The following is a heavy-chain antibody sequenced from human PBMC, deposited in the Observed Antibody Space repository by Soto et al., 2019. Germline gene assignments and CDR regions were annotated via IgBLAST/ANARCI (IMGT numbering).Heavy chain of an antibody. D-gene: IGHD3-3*01. V-gene: IGHV3-11*01. Sequence: GGSLRLSCSASGFTFSDENMSWVRQVPGKGLEWVSGISGGGSYIFYADSVKGRFTISRDNAKNSLYLQMNSLRAEDTAVYYCARERLRTGDYWGQGTLVTVSS. CDR2: ISGGGSYI. J-gene: IGHJ4*02. CDR3: ARERLRTGDY. CDR1: GFTFSDEN.